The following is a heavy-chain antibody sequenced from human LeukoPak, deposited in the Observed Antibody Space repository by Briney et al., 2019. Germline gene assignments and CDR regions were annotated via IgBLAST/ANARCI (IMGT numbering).Heavy chain of an antibody. CDR3: ARAAGGAVGYCSGGSCYFAGCWFGP. D-gene: IGHD2-15*01. Sequence: ASVKVSCTASGYTFTSYGISWVRQAPGQGLEWMGWISAYNGNTNYAQKLQGRATMTTDTSTSTAYMELRSLRSDDTAVYYCARAAGGAVGYCSGGSCYFAGCWFGPWGQGTLVTVSS. CDR1: GYTFTSYG. J-gene: IGHJ5*02. CDR2: ISAYNGNT. V-gene: IGHV1-18*01.